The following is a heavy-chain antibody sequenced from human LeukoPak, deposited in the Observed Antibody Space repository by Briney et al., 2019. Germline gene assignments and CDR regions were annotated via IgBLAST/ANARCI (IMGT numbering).Heavy chain of an antibody. D-gene: IGHD2-15*01. J-gene: IGHJ4*02. CDR1: GGSISSYF. Sequence: SETLSLTCTVSGGSISSYFWSWIRQPPGKGLEWIGYIYYSGTTDYNPSLKSRVTISVDTSKNQFSLRLSSVTAADTAVYYCAREPRSPGGRGRPFDFWGQGTLVTVSS. CDR3: AREPRSPGGRGRPFDF. CDR2: IYYSGTT. V-gene: IGHV4-59*01.